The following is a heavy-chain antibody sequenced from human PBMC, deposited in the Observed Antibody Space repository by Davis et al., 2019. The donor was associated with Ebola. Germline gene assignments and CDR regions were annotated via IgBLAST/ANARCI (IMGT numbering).Heavy chain of an antibody. Sequence: PGGSLRLSCAASAFPFRNDWMHWVRQSPGKGLVWVARINGDGTSRTYADSVKGRFTISRDNAQNSLYLQMNSLRAEDTAMYYCAKEDWWRFDPWGQGTLVTVSS. CDR3: AKEDWWRFDP. J-gene: IGHJ5*02. CDR1: AFPFRNDW. V-gene: IGHV3-74*03. D-gene: IGHD2-8*02. CDR2: INGDGTSR.